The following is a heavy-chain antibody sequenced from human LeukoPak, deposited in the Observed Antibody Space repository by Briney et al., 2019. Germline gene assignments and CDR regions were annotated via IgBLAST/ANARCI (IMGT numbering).Heavy chain of an antibody. CDR2: IYHSGST. D-gene: IGHD3-22*01. V-gene: IGHV4-4*02. J-gene: IGHJ3*01. CDR1: GASINSSNW. Sequence: PSETLSLTCAVSGASINSSNWWSWVRQSPGKGLEWIGEIYHSGSTNYNPSLKSRVTISVDKSKNQFSLKVTSVTAADTAMYYCARDQRYYDSSGCPEDGFDVWGQGTMVTVSS. CDR3: ARDQRYYDSSGCPEDGFDV.